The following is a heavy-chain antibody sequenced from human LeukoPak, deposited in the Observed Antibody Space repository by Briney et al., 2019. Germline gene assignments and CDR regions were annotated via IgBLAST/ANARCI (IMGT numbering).Heavy chain of an antibody. CDR1: GFTVSSNY. J-gene: IGHJ4*02. CDR2: FYSGGGT. Sequence: GGSLRLSCVASGFTVSSNYMSWVRQAPGKGLEWVSSFYSGGGTYYADSVKGRFTISRDYSKNTLYLQMNSLRAEDTAVYYCANDSSGWFDYWGQGTLVTVSS. CDR3: ANDSSGWFDY. D-gene: IGHD6-19*01. V-gene: IGHV3-53*01.